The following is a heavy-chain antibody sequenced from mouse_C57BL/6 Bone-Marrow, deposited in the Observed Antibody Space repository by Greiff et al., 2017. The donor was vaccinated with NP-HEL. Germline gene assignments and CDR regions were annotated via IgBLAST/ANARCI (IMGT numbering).Heavy chain of an antibody. J-gene: IGHJ4*01. Sequence: EVQLVESGGGLVQPKGSLKLSCAASGFSFNTYAMNWVRQAPGKGLEWVARIRSKSNNYATYYADSVKDRFTISRDDSESMLYLQMNNLKTEDTAMYYCVRQHYGSSYAMDYWGQGTSVTVSS. D-gene: IGHD1-1*01. CDR1: GFSFNTYA. CDR3: VRQHYGSSYAMDY. V-gene: IGHV10-1*01. CDR2: IRSKSNNYAT.